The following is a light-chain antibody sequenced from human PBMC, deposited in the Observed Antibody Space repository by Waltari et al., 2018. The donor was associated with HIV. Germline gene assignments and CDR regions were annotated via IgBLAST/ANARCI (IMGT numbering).Light chain of an antibody. CDR2: GNT. V-gene: IGLV1-40*01. J-gene: IGLJ2*01. Sequence: QSVLTQPPSVSGAPGQRVTISCTGSSPNLGAGFDVHWYPQLPGTAPTLLLYGNTNRPSGVPDRFSGSKSGTSASLAITGLQAEDEADYYCQSYDSSLSGLLFGGGTKLTVL. CDR3: QSYDSSLSGLL. CDR1: SPNLGAGFD.